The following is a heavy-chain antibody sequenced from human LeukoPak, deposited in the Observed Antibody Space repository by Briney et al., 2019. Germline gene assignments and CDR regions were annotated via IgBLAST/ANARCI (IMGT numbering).Heavy chain of an antibody. V-gene: IGHV4-59*01. Sequence: SETLSLTCTVSGGSISSYYWSWIRQPPGKGLEWIGYIYYSGSTNYNPSLKSRVTISVDTSKNQFSLKLSSVTAADTAVYYCARDSTYSSSWDYWGQGTLVTVSP. CDR1: GGSISSYY. CDR2: IYYSGST. J-gene: IGHJ4*02. D-gene: IGHD6-13*01. CDR3: ARDSTYSSSWDY.